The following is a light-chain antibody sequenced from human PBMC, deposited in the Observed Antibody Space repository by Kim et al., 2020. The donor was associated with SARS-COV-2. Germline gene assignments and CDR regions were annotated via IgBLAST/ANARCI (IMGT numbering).Light chain of an antibody. CDR2: EVS. CDR1: SSDVVGYNY. J-gene: IGLJ3*02. V-gene: IGLV2-14*03. Sequence: GQSITISCTGTSSDVVGYNYVSWYQQHPGKAPRLMIYEVSNRPSGVSDRFSGSKSGNTASLTISGLQAEDEADYYCCSYAGSSTLVFGGGTQLTVL. CDR3: CSYAGSSTLV.